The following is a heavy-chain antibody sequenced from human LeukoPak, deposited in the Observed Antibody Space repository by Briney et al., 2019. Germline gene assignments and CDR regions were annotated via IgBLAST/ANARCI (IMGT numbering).Heavy chain of an antibody. CDR2: IKSNTDGGTT. CDR3: ATTAGSGWYYFDY. D-gene: IGHD6-19*01. CDR1: GFTFGSYA. V-gene: IGHV3-15*01. J-gene: IGHJ4*02. Sequence: PGGSLRLSCAASGFTFGSYAMSWARQAPGKGLEWVGRIKSNTDGGTTDYAAPVEGRFTISRDDPKNTLYLQVNSLNTDDTAVYYCATTAGSGWYYFDYWGQGTLVTVSS.